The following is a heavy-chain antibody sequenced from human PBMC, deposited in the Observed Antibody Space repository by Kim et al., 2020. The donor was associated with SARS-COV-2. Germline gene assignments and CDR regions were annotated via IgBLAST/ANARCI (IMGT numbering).Heavy chain of an antibody. J-gene: IGHJ6*02. CDR2: FDPEDGET. Sequence: ASVKVSCKVSGYTLTELSMHWGRQAPGKGLEWRGGFDPEDGETIYVQKFQGRVTMTEDTSTDTAYMELSSLRSEDTAVYYCATDYYGSGSFYKVGRYYYYGMDVWGQGTTVTVSS. V-gene: IGHV1-24*01. CDR3: ATDYYGSGSFYKVGRYYYYGMDV. D-gene: IGHD3-10*01. CDR1: GYTLTELS.